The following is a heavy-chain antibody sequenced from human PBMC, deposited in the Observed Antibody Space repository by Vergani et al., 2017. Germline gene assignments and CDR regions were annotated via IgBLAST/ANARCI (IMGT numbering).Heavy chain of an antibody. J-gene: IGHJ6*03. D-gene: IGHD2-2*01. V-gene: IGHV1-2*02. CDR3: ARDLIVVVVPAASDYYDYMDV. CDR1: GYTFTGYY. Sequence: QVQLVQSGAEVKKPGASVKVSCKASGYTFTGYYMHWVRQAPGQGLEWMGWINPNSGGTNYAQKFQGRVTMTRDTSISTAYMELSRLRSDDTAVYYCARDLIVVVVPAASDYYDYMDVWGKGTTVTVSS. CDR2: INPNSGGT.